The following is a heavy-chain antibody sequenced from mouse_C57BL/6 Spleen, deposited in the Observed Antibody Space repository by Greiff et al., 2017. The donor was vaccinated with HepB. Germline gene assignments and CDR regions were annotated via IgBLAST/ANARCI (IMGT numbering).Heavy chain of an antibody. CDR2: IYPGDGDT. Sequence: VQLKESGPELVKPGASVKISCKASGYAFSSSWMNWVKQRPGKGLEWIGRIYPGDGDTNYNGKFKGKATLTADKSSSTAYMQLSSLTSEDSAVYFCAGDGNLYFDVWGTGTTVTVSS. CDR1: GYAFSSSW. D-gene: IGHD2-1*01. CDR3: AGDGNLYFDV. J-gene: IGHJ1*03. V-gene: IGHV1-82*01.